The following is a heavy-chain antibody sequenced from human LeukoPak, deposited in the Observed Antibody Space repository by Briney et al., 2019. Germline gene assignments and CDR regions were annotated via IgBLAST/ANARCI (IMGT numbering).Heavy chain of an antibody. CDR1: GFTFSNYA. Sequence: GGSLRLSSAVSGFTFSNYAIHWVRQAPGKGLEWVAFISYDGIIKYYADSVKGRFTISRDNSQNTLDLQMNSLRAEDTAVYYCARDLSERYSTDYWGQGTLVTVSS. V-gene: IGHV3-30-3*01. J-gene: IGHJ4*02. CDR2: ISYDGIIK. D-gene: IGHD1-26*01. CDR3: ARDLSERYSTDY.